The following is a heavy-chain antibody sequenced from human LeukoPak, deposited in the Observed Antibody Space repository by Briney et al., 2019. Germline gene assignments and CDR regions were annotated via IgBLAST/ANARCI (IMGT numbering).Heavy chain of an antibody. CDR3: AKPRHYDSSPHGGY. Sequence: GGSLRLSCAASGLTFSSYAMSWVRQAPGKGLEWVSAISGSGGSTYYADSVKGRFTISRDNSKNTLYLQMNSLRAEDTAVYYCAKPRHYDSSPHGGYWGQGTLVTVSS. CDR1: GLTFSSYA. J-gene: IGHJ4*02. D-gene: IGHD3-22*01. V-gene: IGHV3-23*01. CDR2: ISGSGGST.